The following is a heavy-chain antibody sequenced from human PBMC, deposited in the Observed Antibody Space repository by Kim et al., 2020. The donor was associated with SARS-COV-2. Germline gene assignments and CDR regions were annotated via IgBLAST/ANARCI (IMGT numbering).Heavy chain of an antibody. CDR1: GGSISSGDYY. CDR3: ARDRGFGDSTPKNWFDP. D-gene: IGHD4-17*01. V-gene: IGHV4-30-4*01. Sequence: SETLSLTCTVSGGSISSGDYYWSWIRQPPGKGLEWIGYIYYSGSTYYNPSLKSRVTISVDTSKNQFSLKLSSVTAADTAVYYCARDRGFGDSTPKNWFDPWGQGTLVTVSS. J-gene: IGHJ5*02. CDR2: IYYSGST.